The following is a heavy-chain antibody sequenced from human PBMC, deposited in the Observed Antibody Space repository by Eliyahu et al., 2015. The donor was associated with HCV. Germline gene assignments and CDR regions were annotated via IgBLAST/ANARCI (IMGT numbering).Heavy chain of an antibody. CDR2: XSYEGSNT. Sequence: QVQLVESGXGVVQPGRSLRLSCAASSFSFSTFGMHWVRQAPGKGLGWVAVXSYEGSNTFYADSVKGRFSISRDNSKNTLSLQMNNLRPEDTAVYYCAKDILVSHTFDVWGRGTMVTVSS. CDR3: AKDILVSHTFDV. D-gene: IGHD6-6*01. CDR1: SFSFSTFG. J-gene: IGHJ3*01. V-gene: IGHV3-30*18.